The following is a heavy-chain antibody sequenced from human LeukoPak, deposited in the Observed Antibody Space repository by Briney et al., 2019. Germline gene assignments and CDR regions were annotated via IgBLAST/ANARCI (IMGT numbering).Heavy chain of an antibody. CDR1: GVSISSGGYS. D-gene: IGHD2-15*01. Sequence: SETLSLTCAVSGVSISSGGYSWSWIRQPPGKGLGWIGYIYHSGSTYYNPSIKSRVTISVKRTKYQFFMNLSSVDAAATDVYCCASEGYCSGGSCDNWFDPWSQRTLVTVHS. V-gene: IGHV4-30-2*01. CDR3: ASEGYCSGGSCDNWFDP. CDR2: IYHSGST. J-gene: IGHJ5*02.